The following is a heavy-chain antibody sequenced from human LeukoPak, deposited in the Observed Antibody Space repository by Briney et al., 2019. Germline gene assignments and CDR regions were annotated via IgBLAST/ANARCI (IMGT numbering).Heavy chain of an antibody. CDR3: ARVLRDYSNYGRIDY. D-gene: IGHD4-11*01. V-gene: IGHV4-4*07. J-gene: IGHJ4*02. Sequence: SETLSLTCTVSGGSISSYYWSWIRQPAGKGLEWIGRIYTSGSTNYNPSLKSRVTMSVDTSKNQFSLKLSSVTAADTAVYYCARVLRDYSNYGRIDYWGQGTLVTVSS. CDR1: GGSISSYY. CDR2: IYTSGST.